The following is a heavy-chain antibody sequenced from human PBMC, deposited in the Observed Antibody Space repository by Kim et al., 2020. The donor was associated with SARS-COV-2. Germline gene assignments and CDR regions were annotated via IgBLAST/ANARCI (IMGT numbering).Heavy chain of an antibody. Sequence: GGSLRLSCAASGFTFSSYGMHWVRQAPGKGLEWVAVIWYDGSNKYYADSVKGRVTISIDNSKNTLYLQMNSLRAEDTAVYYCAKDIAVGAENWFDSWGQGTLVTVSS. CDR2: IWYDGSNK. D-gene: IGHD1-26*01. CDR3: AKDIAVGAENWFDS. V-gene: IGHV3-33*06. CDR1: GFTFSSYG. J-gene: IGHJ5*01.